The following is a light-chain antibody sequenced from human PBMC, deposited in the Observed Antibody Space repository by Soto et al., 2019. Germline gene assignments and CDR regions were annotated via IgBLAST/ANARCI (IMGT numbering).Light chain of an antibody. CDR1: QSLLYSNGYNY. CDR2: LGS. V-gene: IGKV2-28*01. CDR3: MQALQTPLT. Sequence: DIVMTQSPLSLPVTPGEPASISCRSSQSLLYSNGYNYLDWYLQKPGQSPQLLIYLGSNRAAGVPDRFSGSGSGTDFTMRISGVEAEDVGVYYCMQALQTPLTFGGGTKVEIK. J-gene: IGKJ4*01.